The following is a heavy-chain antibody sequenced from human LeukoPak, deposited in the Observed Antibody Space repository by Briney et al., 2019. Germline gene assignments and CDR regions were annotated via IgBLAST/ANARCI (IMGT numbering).Heavy chain of an antibody. CDR3: AHRWVGSSWYWVYFDY. D-gene: IGHD6-13*01. CDR1: GCSRRTRGEG. V-gene: IGHV2-5*02. Sequence: SAPTLFRPAQTLTLTCTCSGCSRRTRGEGVGWIRQPPGKALESLSLIYWDDDKRYSPSLKSRLTITKDTSKNQVVLTMTNMDPVDTATYYCAHRWVGSSWYWVYFDYWGQGTLVTVSS. CDR2: IYWDDDK. J-gene: IGHJ4*02.